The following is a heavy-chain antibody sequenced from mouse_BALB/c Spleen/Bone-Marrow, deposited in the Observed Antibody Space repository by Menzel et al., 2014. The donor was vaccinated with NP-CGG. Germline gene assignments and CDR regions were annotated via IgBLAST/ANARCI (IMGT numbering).Heavy chain of an antibody. CDR2: IYPGNSDT. CDR3: THGYDYYAMDY. J-gene: IGHJ4*01. D-gene: IGHD2-2*01. CDR1: GYTFTSYW. V-gene: IGHV1-5*01. Sequence: VQLKESGTVLARPGASVKMSCKASGYTFTSYWMHWVKQRPGQGLEWIGAIYPGNSDTSYNQKFKGKAQLTAVTSTSTAYMELSSLTNEDSAVYYCTHGYDYYAMDYWGQGTSVTVSS.